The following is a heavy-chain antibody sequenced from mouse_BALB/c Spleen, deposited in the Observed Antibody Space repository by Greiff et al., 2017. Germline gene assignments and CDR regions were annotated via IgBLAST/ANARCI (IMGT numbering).Heavy chain of an antibody. V-gene: IGHV1-4*01. CDR2: INPSSGYT. Sequence: QVQLQQSGAELARPGASVKMSCKASGYTFTSYTMHWVKQRPGQGLEWIGYINPSSGYTNYNQKFKDKATLTVDKSSSTAHMELRSLASEDSAVYYCARYYYGSSSWFAYWGQGTLVTVSA. CDR1: GYTFTSYT. J-gene: IGHJ3*01. CDR3: ARYYYGSSSWFAY. D-gene: IGHD1-1*01.